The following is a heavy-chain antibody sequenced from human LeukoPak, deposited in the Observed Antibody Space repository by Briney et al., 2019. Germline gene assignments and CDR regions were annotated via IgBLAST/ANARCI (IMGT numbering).Heavy chain of an antibody. Sequence: GSPRLSCAASGFTFSSYAMNWVRQTPGGGLQWVATVGGSDDTTYYTDSVRGRFAISRDNFKNTVSLQMNSLRVEDTAVYYCAKVLYSVNNFNMIFDKWGQGTLVTVAS. V-gene: IGHV3-23*01. CDR1: GFTFSSYA. J-gene: IGHJ4*02. CDR2: VGGSDDTT. D-gene: IGHD1-1*01. CDR3: AKVLYSVNNFNMIFDK.